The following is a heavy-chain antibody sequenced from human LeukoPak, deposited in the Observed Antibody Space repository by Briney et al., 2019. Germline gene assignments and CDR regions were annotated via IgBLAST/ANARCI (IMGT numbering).Heavy chain of an antibody. CDR1: GGSISSSSYY. J-gene: IGHJ4*02. CDR2: IYYSGST. Sequence: SQTLSLTCTVSGGSISSSSYYWGWIRQPPGKGLEWIGSIYYSGSTYYNPSLKSRVTISVDTSKNQFSLKLSSVTAADTAVYYCAREGDSSFGYFDYWGQGTLVTVSS. V-gene: IGHV4-39*07. CDR3: AREGDSSFGYFDY. D-gene: IGHD6-13*01.